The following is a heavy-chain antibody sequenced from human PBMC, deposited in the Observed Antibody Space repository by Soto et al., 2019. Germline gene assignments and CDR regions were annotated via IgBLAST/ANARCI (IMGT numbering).Heavy chain of an antibody. Sequence: GXSVKGSCKASGYTFTSYGISWGRQAPVQGLEWMGWISAYNGNTNYAQKLQGRVTITADESTSTAYMELSSLRSEDTAVYYCAGSGGGSYYVGGYGMDVWGQGTTVTVSS. CDR1: GYTFTSYG. J-gene: IGHJ6*02. CDR3: AGSGGGSYYVGGYGMDV. CDR2: ISAYNGNT. V-gene: IGHV1-18*04. D-gene: IGHD1-26*01.